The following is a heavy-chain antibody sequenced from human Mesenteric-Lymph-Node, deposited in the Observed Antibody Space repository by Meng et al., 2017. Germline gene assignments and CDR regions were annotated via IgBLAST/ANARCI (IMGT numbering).Heavy chain of an antibody. CDR3: ATVTGNSGNPRWWAFDI. Sequence: GGSLRLSCVVSGFTFSSYEMNWVRQAPGKGLEWLSYISSSGDTIYYADSVKGRFTISRDNAKNSLYLQMNSLRAEDTAVYFCATVTGNSGNPRWWAFDIWGQGTMVTVSS. J-gene: IGHJ3*02. V-gene: IGHV3-48*03. CDR1: GFTFSSYE. D-gene: IGHD1-26*01. CDR2: ISSSGDTI.